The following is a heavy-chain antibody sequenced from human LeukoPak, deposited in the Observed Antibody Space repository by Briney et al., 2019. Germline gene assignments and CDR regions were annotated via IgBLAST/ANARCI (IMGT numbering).Heavy chain of an antibody. D-gene: IGHD6-19*01. Sequence: PSETLSLTCTVSGGSISSGGYYWSWIRQHPGKGLEWIGYIYYSGSTYYNPSLKSRVTISVDTSKNQFSLKLSSVTAADTAVYYCASIRSAVTYYMDVWGKGTTVTVSS. CDR3: ASIRSAVTYYMDV. V-gene: IGHV4-31*03. CDR2: IYYSGST. CDR1: GGSISSGGYY. J-gene: IGHJ6*03.